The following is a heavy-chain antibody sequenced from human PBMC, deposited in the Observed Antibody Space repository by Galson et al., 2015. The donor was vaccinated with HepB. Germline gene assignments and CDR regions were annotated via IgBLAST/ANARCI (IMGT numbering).Heavy chain of an antibody. V-gene: IGHV3-9*01. CDR2: ISWNSATT. CDR1: GFYFGDYA. Sequence: SLRLSCAASGFYFGDYAMHWVRQAPGKGLEWVSGISWNSATTAYAVSVTGRFTISRDNARNSLYLHMDSLRAEDAALYYCTRDTSSSSSNHYYYYMDVWGKGTTVTVSS. D-gene: IGHD6-6*01. J-gene: IGHJ6*03. CDR3: TRDTSSSSSNHYYYYMDV.